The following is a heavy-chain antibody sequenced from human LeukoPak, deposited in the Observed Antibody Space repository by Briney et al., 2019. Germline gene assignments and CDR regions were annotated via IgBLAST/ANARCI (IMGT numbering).Heavy chain of an antibody. D-gene: IGHD6-13*01. CDR1: GFTFGRYW. CDR2: INSDGIST. CDR3: ARGDPGYSSSWHDY. J-gene: IGHJ4*02. V-gene: IGHV3-74*01. Sequence: GGSLRLSCAASGFTFGRYWMHWVRQAPGKGLVWVSNINSDGISTSYADSVRGRFTISRDNAKNTLYLQMNSLRAEDTAVYYCARGDPGYSSSWHDYWGQGTLVTVSS.